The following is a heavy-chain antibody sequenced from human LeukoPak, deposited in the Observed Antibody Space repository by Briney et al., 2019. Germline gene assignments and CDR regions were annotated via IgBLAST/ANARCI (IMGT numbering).Heavy chain of an antibody. CDR3: ARDLYDSIHDY. D-gene: IGHD3-22*01. J-gene: IGHJ4*02. CDR1: GGTFSSYA. Sequence: SVKVSCKASGGTFSSYAISWVRQAPGQGLEWMGRIIPILGIANYAQKFQGRVTITADKSTSTAYMELSSLRSEDTAVYYCARDLYDSIHDYWGQGTLVTVSS. CDR2: IIPILGIA. V-gene: IGHV1-69*04.